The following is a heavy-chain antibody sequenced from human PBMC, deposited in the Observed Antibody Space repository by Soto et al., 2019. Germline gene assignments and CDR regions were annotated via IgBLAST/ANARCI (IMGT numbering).Heavy chain of an antibody. V-gene: IGHV4-39*01. D-gene: IGHD4-17*01. CDR2: IYYSGGT. CDR3: ARHDYGDYRARFFDY. J-gene: IGHJ4*02. CDR1: GGSISSSSYY. Sequence: SETLSLTCTVSGGSISSSSYYWGWIRQPPGKGLEWIGSIYYSGGTYYNPSLKSRVTISVDTSKNQFSLKLSSVTAADTAVYYCARHDYGDYRARFFDYWGQGTLVTVSS.